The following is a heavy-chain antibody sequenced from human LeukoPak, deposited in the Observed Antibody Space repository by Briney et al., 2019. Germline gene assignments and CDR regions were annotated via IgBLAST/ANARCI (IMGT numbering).Heavy chain of an antibody. CDR2: ISSSSSYI. CDR1: GFTFSSYS. D-gene: IGHD5-24*01. CDR3: ARDVRRDGYNYFDY. J-gene: IGHJ4*02. V-gene: IGHV3-21*01. Sequence: VGSLRLSCAASGFTFSSYSMNWVRQAPGKGLEWVSSISSSSSYIYYADSVKGRFTISRDNAKNSLYLQMNSLRAEDTAVYYCARDVRRDGYNYFDYWGQGTLVTVSS.